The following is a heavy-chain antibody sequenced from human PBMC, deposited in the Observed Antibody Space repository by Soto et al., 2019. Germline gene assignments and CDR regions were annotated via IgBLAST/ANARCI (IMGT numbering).Heavy chain of an antibody. CDR1: GFTFSSYS. J-gene: IGHJ3*02. CDR3: ARDPVELPFNAFDI. V-gene: IGHV3-21*01. CDR2: ISSSSSYI. Sequence: GSLRLSCAASGFTFSSYSMNWVRQAPGKGLEWVSSISSSSSYIYYADSVKGRFTISRDNAKNSLYLQMNSLRAEDTAVYYCARDPVELPFNAFDIWGQGTMVTVSS. D-gene: IGHD1-1*01.